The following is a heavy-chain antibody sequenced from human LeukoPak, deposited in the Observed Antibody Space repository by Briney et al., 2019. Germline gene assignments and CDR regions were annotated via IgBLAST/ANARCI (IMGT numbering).Heavy chain of an antibody. V-gene: IGHV3-30*16. D-gene: IGHD3-3*01. CDR3: ARSTWGVVHPYYYYMDV. J-gene: IGHJ6*03. Sequence: SVKGRFTISRDNSKNTLYLQMNSLRPEDTAVYFCARSTWGVVHPYYYYMDVWGEGTTVTVSS.